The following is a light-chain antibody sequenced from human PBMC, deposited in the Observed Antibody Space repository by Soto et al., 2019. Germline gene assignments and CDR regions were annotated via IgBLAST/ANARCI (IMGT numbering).Light chain of an antibody. J-gene: IGLJ1*01. CDR3: QSYDSSLSGFYV. CDR2: GNS. CDR1: SSNIGAGYD. V-gene: IGLV1-40*01. Sequence: QTVLTQPPSVSGAPGQMVTISCTGGSSNIGAGYDVHWYQQLPGTAPKLPIYGNSNRPSGVPERFSGSKSGTSASLAITGLQAEDEADYYCQSYDSSLSGFYVFGTGTKVTVL.